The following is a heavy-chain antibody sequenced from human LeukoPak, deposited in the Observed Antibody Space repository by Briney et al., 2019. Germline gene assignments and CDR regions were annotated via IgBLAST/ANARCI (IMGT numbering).Heavy chain of an antibody. D-gene: IGHD4-17*01. Sequence: SVNVSCKACVGTFSSYAIIWVRQPPGQGLEWMGGLIPIFGTANYAQEFQGRVKITADESTSTAYMGRSSLRSEDTAVYYCATAHDYGERTYYYYYMDVWGKGTTVTVSS. CDR1: VGTFSSYA. CDR3: ATAHDYGERTYYYYYMDV. V-gene: IGHV1-69*01. CDR2: LIPIFGTA. J-gene: IGHJ6*03.